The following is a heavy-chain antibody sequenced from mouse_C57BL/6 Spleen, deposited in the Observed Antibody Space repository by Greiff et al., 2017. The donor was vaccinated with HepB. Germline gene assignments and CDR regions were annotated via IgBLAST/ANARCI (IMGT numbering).Heavy chain of an antibody. D-gene: IGHD2-4*01. Sequence: QVQLKQPGAELVKPGASVKLSCKASGYTFTSYWMHWVKQRPGQGLEWIGMIHPNSGSTNYNEKFKSKATLTVDKSSSTAYMQLSSLTSEDSAVYYCAREGALYYDYDGFAYWGQGTLVTVSA. CDR1: GYTFTSYW. CDR3: AREGALYYDYDGFAY. V-gene: IGHV1-64*01. CDR2: IHPNSGST. J-gene: IGHJ3*01.